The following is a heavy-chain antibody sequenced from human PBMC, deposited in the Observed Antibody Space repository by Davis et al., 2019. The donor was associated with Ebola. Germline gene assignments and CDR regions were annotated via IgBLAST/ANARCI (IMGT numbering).Heavy chain of an antibody. D-gene: IGHD6-19*01. J-gene: IGHJ6*04. CDR1: GGTFSSYA. CDR2: IIPMFGTA. Sequence: SVKVSCKASGGTFSSYAISWVRQVPGQGLEWMGGIIPMFGTANYAQKLETRVTITADESTRTAYMELSRLRSEDTAVYYCASPVVVAGTPLGYYYGMDVWGRGTTVTVSS. CDR3: ASPVVVAGTPLGYYYGMDV. V-gene: IGHV1-69*13.